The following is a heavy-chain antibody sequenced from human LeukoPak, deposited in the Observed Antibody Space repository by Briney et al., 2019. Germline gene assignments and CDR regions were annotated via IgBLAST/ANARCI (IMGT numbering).Heavy chain of an antibody. CDR2: INPNSGGT. J-gene: IGHJ4*02. CDR1: GYTFTDYY. CDR3: ARVGTLYGDYSGDY. V-gene: IGHV1-2*02. Sequence: ASVKVSCKASGYTFTDYYMHWVRQAPGQGLEWMGWINPNSGGTHYAQKFQGRVTITADKSTSTAYMELSSLRSEDTAVYYCARVGTLYGDYSGDYWGQGTLVTVSS. D-gene: IGHD4-17*01.